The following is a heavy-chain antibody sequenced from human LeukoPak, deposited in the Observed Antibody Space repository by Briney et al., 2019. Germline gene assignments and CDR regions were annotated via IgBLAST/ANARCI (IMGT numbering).Heavy chain of an antibody. CDR1: GGSFSGYY. CDR3: ARNFDSSGYYLAY. D-gene: IGHD3-22*01. Sequence: SETLSLTCALYGGSFSGYYWSWIRQPLGTGREWIGEINYSENTNWLGEIKHSENTNYNPSLKSPVTISVDTSKNQFSLQLRSVTAADTAVYYCARNFDSSGYYLAYWGQRNLVTVSS. V-gene: IGHV4-34*01. J-gene: IGHJ4*02. CDR2: IKHSENT.